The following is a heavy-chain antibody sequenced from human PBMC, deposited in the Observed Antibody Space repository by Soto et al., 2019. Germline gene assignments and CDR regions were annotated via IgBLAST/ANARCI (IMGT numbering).Heavy chain of an antibody. D-gene: IGHD1-20*01. J-gene: IGHJ4*02. V-gene: IGHV4-31*03. CDR1: GGSISSGGYY. CDR3: ARDVTGTGGYFDY. CDR2: IYYSGST. Sequence: QVQLQESGPGLVKPSQTLSLTCTVSGGSISSGGYYWSWIRQHPGKGLEWIGYIYYSGSTYYNPSLKSRVTITVETSKNQFSLKLSSVTAADTAVYYCARDVTGTGGYFDYWGQGTLVTVSS.